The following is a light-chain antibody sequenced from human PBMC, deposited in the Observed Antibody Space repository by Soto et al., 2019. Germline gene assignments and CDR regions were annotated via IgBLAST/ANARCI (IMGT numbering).Light chain of an antibody. CDR1: NSDVGNYNY. CDR2: EVF. CDR3: SSYGGSNNVV. J-gene: IGLJ2*01. V-gene: IGLV2-8*01. Sequence: QSALTQPPSASGSPGQSVAISCTGSNSDVGNYNYVSWYQQHPGKAPKLMIYEVFKRPSGVPDRFSGSKSGNTASLTVSGLQAEDEAYYYCSSYGGSNNVVFGGGTKVTVL.